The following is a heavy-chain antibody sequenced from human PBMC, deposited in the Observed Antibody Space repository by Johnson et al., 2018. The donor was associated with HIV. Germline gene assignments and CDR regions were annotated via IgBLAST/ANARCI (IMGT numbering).Heavy chain of an antibody. V-gene: IGHV3-23*04. Sequence: EKLVESGGGLVQPGGSLRLSCAASGFTFSSYAMSWVRQAPGKGLEWVSSISGSGGSTYYADSVKGRFTISRDNSKNTLYLQMNSLRAEDTAVYYCAKPGDSYCSGGSCYLDAFDIWGQGTMVTVSS. CDR3: AKPGDSYCSGGSCYLDAFDI. J-gene: IGHJ3*02. CDR2: ISGSGGST. CDR1: GFTFSSYA. D-gene: IGHD2-15*01.